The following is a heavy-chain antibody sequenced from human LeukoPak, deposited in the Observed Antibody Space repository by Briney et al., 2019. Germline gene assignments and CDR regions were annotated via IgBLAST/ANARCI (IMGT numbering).Heavy chain of an antibody. CDR3: ARARDDYGASYYFDY. J-gene: IGHJ4*02. V-gene: IGHV3-30-3*01. CDR1: GFTFSTHP. Sequence: GRSLRLSCAASGFTFSTHPMHWVRQAPGKGLEWVAVISYDGNIKYYTDSVKGRFTISRDNSKNTLYLQMNSLRSDDTAVYYCARARDDYGASYYFDYWGQGTLVTVSS. CDR2: ISYDGNIK. D-gene: IGHD4-17*01.